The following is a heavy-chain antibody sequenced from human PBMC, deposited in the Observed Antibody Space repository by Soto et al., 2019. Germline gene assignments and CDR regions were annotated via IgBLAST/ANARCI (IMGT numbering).Heavy chain of an antibody. CDR2: VFYTGST. D-gene: IGHD1-1*01. Sequence: QLQLQESGPGLVKPSETLSLTCTVSGGSISSSSWHWGWIRQSPGKGLEWIGSVFYTGSTYYNSSLRRRITISVDTSKNQFSLKLTSVSAADTAIYYCARQGYNSNDAGAIYWGQGALVTVSS. J-gene: IGHJ4*02. V-gene: IGHV4-39*01. CDR3: ARQGYNSNDAGAIY. CDR1: GGSISSSSWH.